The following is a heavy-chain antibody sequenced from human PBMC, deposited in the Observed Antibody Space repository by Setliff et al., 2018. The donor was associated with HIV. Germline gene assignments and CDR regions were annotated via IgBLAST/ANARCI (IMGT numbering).Heavy chain of an antibody. J-gene: IGHJ6*03. Sequence: SETLSLTCTVSGGSFSSGSYYWSWIRQSAGKGLEWIGRIYTSGSTNYNPSLKSRVTISVDTSKNQFSLKLSSVTAADTAVYYCAREAPDSSYYYYMDVWGKGATVTVSS. V-gene: IGHV4-61*02. CDR1: GGSFSSGSYY. CDR2: IYTSGST. CDR3: AREAPDSSYYYYMDV.